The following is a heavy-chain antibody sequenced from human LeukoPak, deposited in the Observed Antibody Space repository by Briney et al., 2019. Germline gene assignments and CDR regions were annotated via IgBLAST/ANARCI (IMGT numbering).Heavy chain of an antibody. Sequence: SETLSLTCAVYGGSFSGYYWSWIRQPPGKGLEWIGEINHSGSTNYNPSLKSRVTISVDTSKNQFSLKPSSVTAADTAVYYCARGFDYDDYFDYWGQGTLVTVSS. CDR2: INHSGST. V-gene: IGHV4-34*01. J-gene: IGHJ4*02. CDR3: ARGFDYDDYFDY. CDR1: GGSFSGYY. D-gene: IGHD4-17*01.